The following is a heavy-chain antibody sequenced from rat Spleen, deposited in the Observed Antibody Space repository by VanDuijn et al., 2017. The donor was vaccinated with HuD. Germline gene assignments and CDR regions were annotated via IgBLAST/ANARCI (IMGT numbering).Heavy chain of an antibody. J-gene: IGHJ3*01. CDR2: IWGNGDT. D-gene: IGHD1-6*01. CDR1: GFSLISHS. V-gene: IGHV2-13*01. CDR3: ARWKYTTDWFAY. Sequence: QVQLKESGPGLVQSSQTLSLICTVSGFSLISHSVHWVRQPPGKGLEWMGVIWGNGDTNYNPDLKSRLSISRDTSKSQVYLKMSSLQTEDTAMYFCARWKYTTDWFAYWGQGTLVTVSS.